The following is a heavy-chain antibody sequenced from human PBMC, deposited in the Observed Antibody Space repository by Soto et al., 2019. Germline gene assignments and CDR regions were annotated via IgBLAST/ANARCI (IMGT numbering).Heavy chain of an antibody. J-gene: IGHJ4*02. CDR2: IYYSGST. Sequence: PSETLSLTCTVSGGSISSGDYYWSWIRQPPGKGLEWIGYIYYSGSTYYNPSLKSRVTISVDTSKNQFSLKLSSVTAADTAVYYCARGITMVRGDLYYFDYWGQGTLVTVSS. CDR3: ARGITMVRGDLYYFDY. V-gene: IGHV4-30-4*01. D-gene: IGHD3-10*01. CDR1: GGSISSGDYY.